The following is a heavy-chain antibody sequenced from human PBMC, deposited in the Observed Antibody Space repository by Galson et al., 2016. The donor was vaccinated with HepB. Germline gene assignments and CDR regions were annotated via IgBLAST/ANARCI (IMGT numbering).Heavy chain of an antibody. Sequence: SLRLSCAASGFTFTTYAMSWVRQAPGKGLEWVSSISGSGGSTYVADAVKGRFTISRDNSKNTLDLQMNSLRAEDTAVYYCAKEGVAYSNYVYGMDVWGQGTTVTVSS. CDR2: ISGSGGST. CDR3: AKEGVAYSNYVYGMDV. D-gene: IGHD4-11*01. J-gene: IGHJ6*02. V-gene: IGHV3-23*01. CDR1: GFTFTTYA.